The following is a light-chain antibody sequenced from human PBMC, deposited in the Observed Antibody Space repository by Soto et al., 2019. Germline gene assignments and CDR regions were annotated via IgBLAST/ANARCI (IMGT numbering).Light chain of an antibody. J-gene: IGLJ2*01. CDR1: SSDVGGYNY. CDR2: EVT. V-gene: IGLV2-14*01. CDR3: SSFTSSSTVL. Sequence: QSALTQPASVSGSLGQSITISCTGTSSDVGGYNYVSWYQQHPGKDPKVVIFEVTKRPSGVSSRFSGSKSGNTASLTVSGLQAEDEGDYYCSSFTSSSTVLFGGGTKVTVL.